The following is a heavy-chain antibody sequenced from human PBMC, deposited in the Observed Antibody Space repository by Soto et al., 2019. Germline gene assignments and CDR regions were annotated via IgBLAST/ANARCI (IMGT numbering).Heavy chain of an antibody. CDR1: GFSLSTSGVG. V-gene: IGHV2-5*02. CDR3: EKRSVGAYSFDP. J-gene: IGHJ5*02. Sequence: QITLKESGPTLVKPTQTLTLTCTFSGFSLSTSGVGVGWIRQPPGKALEWLALIYWDGDKGYNPSLKSRPTNTPATSTPQVVLTLTHMVPVDTATYYCEKRSVGAYSFDPWGQGTLVTVSS. D-gene: IGHD1-26*01. CDR2: IYWDGDK.